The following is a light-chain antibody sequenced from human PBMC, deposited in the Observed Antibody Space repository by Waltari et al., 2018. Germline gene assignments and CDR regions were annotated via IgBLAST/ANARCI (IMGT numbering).Light chain of an antibody. J-gene: IGKJ1*01. Sequence: EVVLTQSPATLSVSPGERATLSCRASQTLSSALAWYQQKPGQAPRLLIYGASNRAAGIPHRFSGSGSGTEFTLTISSLQSEDFAVYYCQQYNNRPPWTFGQGTKVEIK. CDR2: GAS. V-gene: IGKV3-15*01. CDR3: QQYNNRPPWT. CDR1: QTLSSA.